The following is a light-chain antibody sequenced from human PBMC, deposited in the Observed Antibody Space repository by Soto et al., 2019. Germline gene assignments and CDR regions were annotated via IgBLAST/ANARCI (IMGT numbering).Light chain of an antibody. J-gene: IGLJ1*01. CDR2: END. CDR3: GTWDSSLTTFV. CDR1: SSNIGKYY. V-gene: IGLV1-51*02. Sequence: QSVLTQPPSVSAAPGQKVTMSCSGSSSNIGKYYVSWHQQLPGTAPKLLIYENDKRPSGIPDRFSGSKSGTSATLGITGLQTGDEADYYCGTWDSSLTTFVFGTGTKVTXL.